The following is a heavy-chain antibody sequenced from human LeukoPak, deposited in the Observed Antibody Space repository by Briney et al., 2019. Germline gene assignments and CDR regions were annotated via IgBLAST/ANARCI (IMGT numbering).Heavy chain of an antibody. D-gene: IGHD4-17*01. CDR3: ARYYGDYTNWFDP. Sequence: SETLSLTYTVSGGSISSDDYFWSWIRQHPGKGLEWIGYIYYSGNTFYNPSLKSRVTIAVDTSKNQFSLKLSSVTAADTAVYYCARYYGDYTNWFDPWGQGTLVTVSS. CDR2: IYYSGNT. CDR1: GGSISSDDYF. J-gene: IGHJ5*02. V-gene: IGHV4-31*03.